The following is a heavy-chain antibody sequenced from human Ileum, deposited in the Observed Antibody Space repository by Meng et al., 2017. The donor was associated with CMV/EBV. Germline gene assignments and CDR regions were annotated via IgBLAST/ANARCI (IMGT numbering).Heavy chain of an antibody. CDR2: VYYSGST. Sequence: GPCGGKPTDAWSFSFSSCDGSISSINSYWGCIGQPPGEELVWIGSVYYSGSTSYSPSYRSRASVTMDRYKTQCTVKMESVTAAYAAVYDCAKGTGVTGPYDYWGQGTLVTVSS. J-gene: IGHJ4*02. D-gene: IGHD1-14*01. V-gene: IGHV4-61*05. CDR3: AKGTGVTGPYDY. CDR1: DGSISSINSY.